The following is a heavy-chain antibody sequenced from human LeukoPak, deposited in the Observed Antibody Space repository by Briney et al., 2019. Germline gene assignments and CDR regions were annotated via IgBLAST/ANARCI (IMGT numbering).Heavy chain of an antibody. CDR2: ISGSGGST. D-gene: IGHD6-13*01. CDR3: ARPDSSSWQYYYYYMYV. J-gene: IGHJ6*03. Sequence: GGSLRLSCAASGFTFINYAMSWVRQAPGKGLEWVSAISGSGGSTYYADSLKGRFTISRENAKNKLDLQMNSLRAEDTAVCYCARPDSSSWQYYYYYMYVSGKGTTVTVSS. CDR1: GFTFINYA. V-gene: IGHV3-23*01.